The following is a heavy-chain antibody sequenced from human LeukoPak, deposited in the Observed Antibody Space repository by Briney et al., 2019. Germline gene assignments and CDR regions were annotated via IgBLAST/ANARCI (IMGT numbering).Heavy chain of an antibody. J-gene: IGHJ6*02. CDR3: ARPGVVPYYYYGMDV. V-gene: IGHV1-69*01. CDR2: IIPIFGTA. CDR1: GSTFSSYA. Sequence: SVKVSCKASGSTFSSYANSWVRQAPGQGLEWMGGIIPIFGTANYAQKFQGRVTITADESTSTAYMELSSLRSEDTAVYYCARPGVVPYYYYGMDVWGQGTTVTVSS. D-gene: IGHD3-3*01.